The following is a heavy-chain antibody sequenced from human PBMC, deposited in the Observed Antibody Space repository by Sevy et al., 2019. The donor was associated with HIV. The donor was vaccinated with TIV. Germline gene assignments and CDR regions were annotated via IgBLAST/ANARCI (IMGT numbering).Heavy chain of an antibody. J-gene: IGHJ4*02. V-gene: IGHV3-15*07. Sequence: GGSLRLSCAASGFTFSNAWMHWVRQAPGKGLEWVGRIKSKTDGGTTDYAAPVKGRFTISRDDSKNTLYLQMNSLKTEDTAVYYCTTDGGGYNYGYSFDYWGQGTLVTVSS. CDR2: IKSKTDGGTT. D-gene: IGHD5-18*01. CDR1: GFTFSNAW. CDR3: TTDGGGYNYGYSFDY.